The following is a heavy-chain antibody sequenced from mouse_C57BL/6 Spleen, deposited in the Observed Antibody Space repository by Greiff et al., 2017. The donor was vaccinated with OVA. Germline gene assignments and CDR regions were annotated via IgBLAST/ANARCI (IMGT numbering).Heavy chain of an antibody. CDR1: GYTFTSYA. CDR2: LYPRDGSN. V-gene: IGHV1-85*01. CDR3: ARGDGFYAMDY. D-gene: IGHD1-1*01. Sequence: QVQLQQSGPELVKPGASVKLSCKASGYTFTSYAINWVQQRPGQGLEWIGWLYPRDGSNKSNETFTGTATLPVDTSYSTAYMELHSLTSEDSAVYFCARGDGFYAMDYWGQGTSVTVSS. J-gene: IGHJ4*01.